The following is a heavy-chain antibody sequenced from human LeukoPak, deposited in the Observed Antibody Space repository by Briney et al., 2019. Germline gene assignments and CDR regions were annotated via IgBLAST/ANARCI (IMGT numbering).Heavy chain of an antibody. J-gene: IGHJ4*02. CDR1: GGSISSGGYS. CDR3: ARVGSGCFDY. Sequence: SQTLSLTCAVSGGSISSGGYSWSWIRQPPGKGLEWIGYIYHSGSTYYNPSLKSRVTISVDKSKNQFSLKLSSVTAADTAVYYCARVGSGCFDYWGQGTLVTVSS. V-gene: IGHV4-30-2*01. D-gene: IGHD6-19*01. CDR2: IYHSGST.